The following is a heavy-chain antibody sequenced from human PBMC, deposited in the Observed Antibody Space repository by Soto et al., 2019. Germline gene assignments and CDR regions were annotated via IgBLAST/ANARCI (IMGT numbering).Heavy chain of an antibody. V-gene: IGHV6-1*01. CDR2: TYYRSKWFY. D-gene: IGHD6-19*01. J-gene: IGHJ2*01. Sequence: QAQLQQSGPGLVKPSQTLSLICAISGDSVSSGTATWSWIRQSPSRGLEWLGRTYYRSKWFYDYAPFVQSRIAITPDTSKNQLSLHLNSVTPEDTAIYFCARDGSGWHWYFDLWGRGTLVTVSS. CDR1: GDSVSSGTAT. CDR3: ARDGSGWHWYFDL.